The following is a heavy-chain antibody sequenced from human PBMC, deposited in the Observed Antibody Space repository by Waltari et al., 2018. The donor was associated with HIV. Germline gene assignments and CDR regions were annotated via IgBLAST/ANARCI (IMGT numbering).Heavy chain of an antibody. J-gene: IGHJ4*02. CDR2: ISTSSSAI. V-gene: IGHV3-48*01. CDR3: ARDRTRYYFDS. CDR1: GFSFSSYS. Sequence: EVQLVESGGGLVQPGGSLRLSCTASGFSFSSYSMNWVRQAPGNGLEWVSSISTSSSAIFYADSVKGRFTISRDTAKNSLYLQMNSLRAEDTAVYYCARDRTRYYFDSWGQGTLVTVSS. D-gene: IGHD6-6*01.